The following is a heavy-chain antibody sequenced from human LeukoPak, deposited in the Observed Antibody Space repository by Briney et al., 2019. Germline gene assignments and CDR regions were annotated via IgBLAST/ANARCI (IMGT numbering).Heavy chain of an antibody. CDR2: TFYRSKWYN. V-gene: IGHV6-1*01. CDR3: VRSYDWVFDY. J-gene: IGHJ4*02. D-gene: IGHD1-1*01. Sequence: SQTLSLTCAISGDSVSRHDLTWDWVRQSPSRGLEWLGRTFYRSKWYNDYAVSVKSRITVSPDTSKNQFSLHLNSVTPEDTAVYYCVRSYDWVFDYWGQGTRVTVSS. CDR1: GDSVSRHDLT.